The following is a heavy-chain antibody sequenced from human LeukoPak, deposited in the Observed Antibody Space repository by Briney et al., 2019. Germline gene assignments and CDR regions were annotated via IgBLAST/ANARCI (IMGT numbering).Heavy chain of an antibody. Sequence: GGSLRLSCAASGLTFSGYAMSWVRQAPRRGLEWGSAISGSGGSTYYADSVKGRFTISRDNSKNTLYLQITSLRAEDTAVYYCAKEGLLLWFGELSGFDYWGQGTLVTVSS. CDR2: ISGSGGST. D-gene: IGHD3-10*01. CDR3: AKEGLLLWFGELSGFDY. CDR1: GLTFSGYA. J-gene: IGHJ4*02. V-gene: IGHV3-23*01.